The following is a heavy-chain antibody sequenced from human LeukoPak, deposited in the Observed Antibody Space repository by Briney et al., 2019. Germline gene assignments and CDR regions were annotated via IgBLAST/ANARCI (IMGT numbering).Heavy chain of an antibody. CDR2: ISYDGSNK. CDR3: AKVNSGNSGSYFDY. CDR1: GFTFSSYG. Sequence: PGGSLRLSCAASGFTFSSYGMHWVRQAPGKGLEWVAVISYDGSNKYYADSVKGRSTISRDNSKNTLYLQMNSLRAEDTAVYYCAKVNSGNSGSYFDYWGQGTLVTVSS. V-gene: IGHV3-30*18. J-gene: IGHJ4*02. D-gene: IGHD1-26*01.